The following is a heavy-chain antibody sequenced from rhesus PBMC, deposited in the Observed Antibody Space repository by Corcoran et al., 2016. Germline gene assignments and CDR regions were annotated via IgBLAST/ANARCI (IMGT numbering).Heavy chain of an antibody. CDR1: GSSFTSYW. V-gene: IGHV5-2*01. D-gene: IGHD7-45*01. CDR3: AKASGDLRYFDL. J-gene: IGHJ2*01. CDR2: IDPIDSDT. Sequence: EVQLVQSGAEVKRPGESLKISCKTSGSSFTSYWFSWVRPMPRKGPEWMGAIDPIDSDTSYSPSFQGQVTLSADKSISTTYLQWSSLKASDSATYYCAKASGDLRYFDLWGPGTPITISS.